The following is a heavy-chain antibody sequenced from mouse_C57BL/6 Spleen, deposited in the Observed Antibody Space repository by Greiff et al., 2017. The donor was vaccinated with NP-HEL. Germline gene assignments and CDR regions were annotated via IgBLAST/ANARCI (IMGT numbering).Heavy chain of an antibody. J-gene: IGHJ3*01. CDR2: INPGSGGT. Sequence: QVQLKESGAELVRPGTSVKVSCKASGYAFTNYLIEWVKQRPGQGLEWIGVINPGSGGTNYNEKFKGKATLTADKSSSTAYMQLSSLTSEDSAVYFCALYGSSFAYWGQGTLVTVSA. D-gene: IGHD1-1*01. CDR1: GYAFTNYL. V-gene: IGHV1-54*01. CDR3: ALYGSSFAY.